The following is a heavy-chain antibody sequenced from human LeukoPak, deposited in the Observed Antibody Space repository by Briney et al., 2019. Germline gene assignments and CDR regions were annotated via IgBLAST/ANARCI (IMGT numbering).Heavy chain of an antibody. CDR1: GYTFTSYA. CDR3: ARVGGYCSSTSCYGGLVKYGMDV. J-gene: IGHJ6*02. D-gene: IGHD2-2*01. V-gene: IGHV1-3*01. Sequence: GASVKVSCKASGYTFTSYAMHWVRQAPGQRLEWMGWINAGNGNTKYSQKFQGRVTITRDTSASAAYMELSSLRSEDTAVYYCARVGGYCSSTSCYGGLVKYGMDVWGQGTTVTVSS. CDR2: INAGNGNT.